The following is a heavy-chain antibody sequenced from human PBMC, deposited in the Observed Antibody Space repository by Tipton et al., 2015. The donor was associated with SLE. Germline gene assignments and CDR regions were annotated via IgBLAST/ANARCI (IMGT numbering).Heavy chain of an antibody. D-gene: IGHD3-10*01. CDR3: ARTYGSGNAFDI. CDR1: GGSISSSSYY. Sequence: TLSLTCTVSGGSISSSSYYWGWIRQPPGKGLEWVGSISYSGSTYYNPSLKSRVTISVDTSKNQFSLKLSSVTAADTAVYYCARTYGSGNAFDIWGQGTMVTVSS. V-gene: IGHV4-39*07. J-gene: IGHJ3*02. CDR2: ISYSGST.